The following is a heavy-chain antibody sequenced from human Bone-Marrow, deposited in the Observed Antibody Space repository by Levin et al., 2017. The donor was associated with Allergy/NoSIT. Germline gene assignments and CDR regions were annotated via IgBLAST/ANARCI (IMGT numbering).Heavy chain of an antibody. Sequence: GESLKISCAASGFTFSSYAMHWVRQAPGKGLEWVAVISYDGSSKYYADSVKGRFTVSRDNSKNTLYLQMNSLRAEDTAVYYYARDMARQLWFPYYHYYGMDVWGQGTTVTVSS. CDR3: ARDMARQLWFPYYHYYGMDV. V-gene: IGHV3-30-3*01. D-gene: IGHD5-18*01. J-gene: IGHJ6*02. CDR1: GFTFSSYA. CDR2: ISYDGSSK.